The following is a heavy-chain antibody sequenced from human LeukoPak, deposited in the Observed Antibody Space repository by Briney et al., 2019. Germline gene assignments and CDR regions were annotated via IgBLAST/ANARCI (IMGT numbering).Heavy chain of an antibody. J-gene: IGHJ4*02. CDR1: GGSISSYY. CDR2: IYYSGST. CDR3: ARGRDYGDNHFDY. D-gene: IGHD4-23*01. V-gene: IGHV4-59*01. Sequence: SETLSLTCTVSGGSISSYYWSWIRQPPGKGLEWIGYIYYSGSTNYNPSLKSRVTISVDTSKNQFSLKLSSVTVADTAVYFCARGRDYGDNHFDYWGQGTLVTVSS.